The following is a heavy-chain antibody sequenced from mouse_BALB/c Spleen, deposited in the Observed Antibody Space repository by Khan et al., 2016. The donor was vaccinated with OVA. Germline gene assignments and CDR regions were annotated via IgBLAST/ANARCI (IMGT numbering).Heavy chain of an antibody. V-gene: IGHV1-7*01. CDR3: ARYYYGSSPDN. CDR2: INPSTGYT. J-gene: IGHJ2*01. D-gene: IGHD1-1*01. CDR1: GYTFTSYW. Sequence: QVQLKESGAELAKPGASVKMSCKASGYTFTSYWMHWVKQRPGQGLAWIGYINPSTGYTEYNQKFKDKPTLTADKSSSTAYLQLSSLTSEDPAVYDCARYYYGSSPDNWGQGSTLTVSS.